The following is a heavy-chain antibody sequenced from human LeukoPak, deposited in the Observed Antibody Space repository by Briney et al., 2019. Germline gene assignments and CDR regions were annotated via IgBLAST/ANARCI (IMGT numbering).Heavy chain of an antibody. CDR3: AKRVSVSYFDY. CDR1: DFTFSTYA. D-gene: IGHD1-26*01. CDR2: ISYDGGKK. Sequence: GGSLRLSCAVSDFTFSTYAMHWVRQAPDKGLEWVAVISYDGGKKYYADSVKGRFTISRDNSKNTLYLQMNSLRAEDTAVYYCAKRVSVSYFDYWGQGTLVTVSS. J-gene: IGHJ4*02. V-gene: IGHV3-30-3*02.